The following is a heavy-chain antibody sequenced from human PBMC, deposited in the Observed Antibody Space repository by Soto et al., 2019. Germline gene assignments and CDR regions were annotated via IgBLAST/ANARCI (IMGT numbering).Heavy chain of an antibody. CDR3: ARGITQGYDY. J-gene: IGHJ4*02. CDR1: GYTFTTFD. D-gene: IGHD3-16*01. Sequence: ASVKVSCKPSGYTFTTFDINWVRQAPGQGLEWMGWMSPNSGNTGYAQKFQGRVVMTRDTAISTAYMELRSLTFEDTAVYYCARGITQGYDYWGQGTLVTVSS. CDR2: MSPNSGNT. V-gene: IGHV1-8*01.